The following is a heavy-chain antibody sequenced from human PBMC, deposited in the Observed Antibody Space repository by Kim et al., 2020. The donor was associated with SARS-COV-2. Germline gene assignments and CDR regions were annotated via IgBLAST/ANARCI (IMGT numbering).Heavy chain of an antibody. CDR3: RTSAPFKFYYGMDV. V-gene: IGHV3-15*01. D-gene: IGHD6-25*01. J-gene: IGHJ6*02. Sequence: AAPVKGRFTISRDDSKNTLYLQMNSLKTEDTAVYYCRTSAPFKFYYGMDVWGQGTTVTVSS.